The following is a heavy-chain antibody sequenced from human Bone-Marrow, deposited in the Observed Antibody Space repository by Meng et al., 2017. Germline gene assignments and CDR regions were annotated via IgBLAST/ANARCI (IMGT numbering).Heavy chain of an antibody. Sequence: GGSLRLSCAASGFAFSNAWMTWVRQAPGKGLEWVGRIKTKTDGGTTDYAAPVKGRFTISRDDSKNTLYLQMNSLKTEDTAVYYCTTKQGRDYYYYGMDVWGQGTTVTVSS. V-gene: IGHV3-15*01. CDR2: IKTKTDGGTT. CDR3: TTKQGRDYYYYGMDV. J-gene: IGHJ6*02. CDR1: GFAFSNAW.